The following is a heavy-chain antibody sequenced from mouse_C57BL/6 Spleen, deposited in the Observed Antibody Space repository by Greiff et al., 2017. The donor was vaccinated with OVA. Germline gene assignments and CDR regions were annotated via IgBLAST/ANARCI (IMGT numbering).Heavy chain of an antibody. J-gene: IGHJ2*01. CDR3: ARKYYSNYAVGVFDY. CDR1: GYTFTDYY. CDR2: INPNNGGT. D-gene: IGHD2-5*01. V-gene: IGHV1-26*01. Sequence: EVQLQQSGPELVKPGASVKISCKASGYTFTDYYMNWVKQSHGKSLEWIGEINPNNGGTNYNQKFKGKATLTVDKSSSTAYIELRSLTSEDSAVYYCARKYYSNYAVGVFDYWGQGTTLTVSS.